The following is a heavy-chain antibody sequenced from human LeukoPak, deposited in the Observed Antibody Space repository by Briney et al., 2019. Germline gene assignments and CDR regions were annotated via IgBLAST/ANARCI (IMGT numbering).Heavy chain of an antibody. J-gene: IGHJ4*02. CDR2: ISKDGRKN. V-gene: IGHV3-30*04. CDR1: GFSFSTSG. Sequence: GGSLRLSCEASGFSFSTSGLHWVRQAPGKGLEWMAVISKDGRKNHYADSVKGRFTISRDNYKSTLFLQMNSLRPEDTAIYYCARDLLNYGSAYYDVGIFDSWGQGTLVPVSS. D-gene: IGHD3-10*01. CDR3: ARDLLNYGSAYYDVGIFDS.